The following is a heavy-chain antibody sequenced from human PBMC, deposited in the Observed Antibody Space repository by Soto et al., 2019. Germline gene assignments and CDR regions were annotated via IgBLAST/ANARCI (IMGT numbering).Heavy chain of an antibody. CDR2: IKQDGSEK. CDR3: ARFYYDSSGYLPSPYYYYYGMDV. J-gene: IGHJ6*02. D-gene: IGHD3-22*01. CDR1: GFTFSSYL. Sequence: GGSLRLSCAASGFTFSSYLMSWVRQAPGKGLEWVANIKQDGSEKYYVDSVKDRFTISRDNAKNSLYLQMNSLRAEDTAVYYCARFYYDSSGYLPSPYYYYYGMDVWGQGTTVTVSS. V-gene: IGHV3-7*04.